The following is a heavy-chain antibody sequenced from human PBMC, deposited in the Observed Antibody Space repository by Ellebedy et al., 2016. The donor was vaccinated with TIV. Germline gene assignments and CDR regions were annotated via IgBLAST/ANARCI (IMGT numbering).Heavy chain of an antibody. V-gene: IGHV3-23*01. Sequence: GESLKISCAASGFTFSTYGMSWVRQAPGKGLQWVSSISRTGGSTYYADSVKGRFTMSRDISKNTLYLQMNSLRPADTAVYFCARDLFRDKWLPYFESWGQGTLVTVSS. CDR3: ARDLFRDKWLPYFES. D-gene: IGHD3-22*01. CDR1: GFTFSTYG. J-gene: IGHJ4*02. CDR2: ISRTGGST.